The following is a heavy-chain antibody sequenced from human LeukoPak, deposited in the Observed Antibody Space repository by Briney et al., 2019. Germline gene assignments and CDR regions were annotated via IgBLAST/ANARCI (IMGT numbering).Heavy chain of an antibody. J-gene: IGHJ4*02. D-gene: IGHD3-22*01. Sequence: QPGGSLRLSCAASGFTFSSYEMNWVRQAPGKGLEWVSYISSSGSTIYYADSAKGRFAISRDNAKNSLYLQMNSLRAEDTAVYYCAREVYDSSGYERDYWGQGSLVTVSS. CDR2: ISSSGSTI. V-gene: IGHV3-48*03. CDR3: AREVYDSSGYERDY. CDR1: GFTFSSYE.